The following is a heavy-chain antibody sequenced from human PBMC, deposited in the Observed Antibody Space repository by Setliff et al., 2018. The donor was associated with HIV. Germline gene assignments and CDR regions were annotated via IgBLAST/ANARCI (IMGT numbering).Heavy chain of an antibody. CDR1: GYTFTSYH. Sequence: ASVKVSCKTSGYTFTSYHLHWLRQAPGQGLEWMGWINPNSGDTRYAQRFQGRVTMTRDTSTNTAYMELNSLTADDTAVYYCARDLVVVAPYYCFDPWGQGTLVTVSS. D-gene: IGHD2-15*01. J-gene: IGHJ5*02. CDR2: INPNSGDT. V-gene: IGHV1-2*02. CDR3: ARDLVVVAPYYCFDP.